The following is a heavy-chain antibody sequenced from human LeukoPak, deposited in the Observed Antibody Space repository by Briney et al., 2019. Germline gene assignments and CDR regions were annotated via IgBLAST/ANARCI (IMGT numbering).Heavy chain of an antibody. D-gene: IGHD3-10*01. CDR1: GGSISSSNW. V-gene: IGHV4-39*01. CDR2: IYYSGST. CDR3: ARPKKRGYYGMDV. J-gene: IGHJ6*02. Sequence: SETLSLTCAVSGGSISSSNWWSWVRQPPGKGLEWIGSIYYSGSTYYNPSLKSRVTISVDTSKNQFSLKLSSVTAADTAVYYCARPKKRGYYGMDVWGQGTTVTVSS.